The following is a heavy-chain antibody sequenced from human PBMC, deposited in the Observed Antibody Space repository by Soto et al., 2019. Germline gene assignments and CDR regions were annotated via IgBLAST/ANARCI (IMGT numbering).Heavy chain of an antibody. CDR3: ARGGYYDNVRGQLSHHGLDK. Sequence: GASVKVSCKASGYTLIKYGIAWVRQAPGQGLEWMGWISPYNDNTIYAQKFQGRVTMTADRSTRTVYLDLRSLKSNDTAVYYCARGGYYDNVRGQLSHHGLDKWGQGTSVTVSS. V-gene: IGHV1-18*01. CDR2: ISPYNDNT. J-gene: IGHJ6*02. CDR1: GYTLIKYG. D-gene: IGHD3-16*01.